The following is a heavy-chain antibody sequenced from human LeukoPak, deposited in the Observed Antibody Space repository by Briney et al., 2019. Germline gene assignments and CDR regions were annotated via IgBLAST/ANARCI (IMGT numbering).Heavy chain of an antibody. CDR3: ARDGVRGSYFFRAEDAFDI. D-gene: IGHD1-26*01. J-gene: IGHJ3*02. V-gene: IGHV3-30-3*01. Sequence: PGRSLRLSCAASGFTFSSYAMHWVRQAPGKGLEWVAVISYDGSNKYYAGSVKGRFTISRDNSKNTLYLQMNSLRAEDTAVYYCARDGVRGSYFFRAEDAFDIWGQGTMVTVSS. CDR2: ISYDGSNK. CDR1: GFTFSSYA.